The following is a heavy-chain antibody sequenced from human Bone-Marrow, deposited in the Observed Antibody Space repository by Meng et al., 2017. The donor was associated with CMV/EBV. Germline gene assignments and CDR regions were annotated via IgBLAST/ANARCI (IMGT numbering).Heavy chain of an antibody. Sequence: GESLKISCVVSGFSFRRYGMHWVRQAPGKGLEWVTFIWFDGSNKFYADSVKGRFTISRDNSKNTLYLQMNSLRAEDTAVYYCAKAGGRELLYYSYGMDLWGQGTTVTVSS. V-gene: IGHV3-30*02. J-gene: IGHJ6*02. D-gene: IGHD2/OR15-2a*01. CDR2: IWFDGSNK. CDR1: GFSFRRYG. CDR3: AKAGGRELLYYSYGMDL.